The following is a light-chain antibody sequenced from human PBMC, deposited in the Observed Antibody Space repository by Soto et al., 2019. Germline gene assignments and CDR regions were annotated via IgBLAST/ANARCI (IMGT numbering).Light chain of an antibody. CDR2: HTS. CDR3: QQYDSSSPT. Sequence: DIQITQSPSILSPSVRDAVTITCRASQNSSVWLAWFQQRPGKAPKFLMYHTSSLETGVPSRFSGSGSGTEFTLTIRSLQPDDSATYYCQQYDSSSPTFGQGTKLEIK. V-gene: IGKV1-5*01. J-gene: IGKJ2*01. CDR1: QNSSVW.